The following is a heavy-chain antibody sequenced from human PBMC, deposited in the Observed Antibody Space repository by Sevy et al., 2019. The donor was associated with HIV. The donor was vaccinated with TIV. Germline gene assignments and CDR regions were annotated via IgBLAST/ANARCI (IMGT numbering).Heavy chain of an antibody. CDR2: MNPNSGNT. V-gene: IGHV1-8*01. CDR1: GYTFTSYD. Sequence: ASVKVSCKASGYTFTSYDINWVRQATGQGLEWMGWMNPNSGNTGYAQKFQGRVTMTRNTSISTAYMELSSLRSEDTAGYYCARAPSFGDYDYVWGSYRTSFNWFDPWGQGTLVTVSS. CDR3: ARAPSFGDYDYVWGSYRTSFNWFDP. J-gene: IGHJ5*02. D-gene: IGHD3-16*02.